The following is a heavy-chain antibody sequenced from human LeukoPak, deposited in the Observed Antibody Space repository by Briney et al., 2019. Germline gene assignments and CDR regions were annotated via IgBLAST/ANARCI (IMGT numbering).Heavy chain of an antibody. Sequence: GGSLRLSCAASGFTFSSYAMHWVRQAPGKGLEWVAVISYDGSNKYYADSVKGRFTTSRDNSKNTLYLQMNSLRAEDTAVYYCARATPSPDYWGQGTLVTVSS. CDR3: ARATPSPDY. CDR1: GFTFSSYA. D-gene: IGHD4-23*01. J-gene: IGHJ4*02. V-gene: IGHV3-30*04. CDR2: ISYDGSNK.